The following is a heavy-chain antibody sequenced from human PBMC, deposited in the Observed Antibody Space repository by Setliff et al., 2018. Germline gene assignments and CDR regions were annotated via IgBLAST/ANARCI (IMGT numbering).Heavy chain of an antibody. J-gene: IGHJ4*02. V-gene: IGHV1-69*16. CDR2: IIPITGTT. D-gene: IGHD5-12*01. CDR1: GGTLTTFTTYS. CDR3: TRGPGPWVVVAMPFDC. Sequence: SVKVSCKASGGTLTTFTTYSLIWVRQAPGQGLEWMGGIIPITGTTNYAQRLQVRITISTDESSSTVYMEMSRLTSADTAIYYCTRGPGPWVVVAMPFDCWGQGTLVTVSS.